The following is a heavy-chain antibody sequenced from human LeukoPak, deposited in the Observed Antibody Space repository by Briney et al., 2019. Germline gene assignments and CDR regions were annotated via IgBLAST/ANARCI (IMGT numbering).Heavy chain of an antibody. CDR3: ARAPYCIGGSCRFDY. CDR2: IYSGGST. CDR1: GFTVSSNY. D-gene: IGHD2-15*01. Sequence: SGGSLRLSCAASGFTVSSNYMSWVRQAPGKGLEWVSVIYSGGSTYYADSVKGRFTISRDNSKNTLYLQMNSLRAEDTAVYYCARAPYCIGGSCRFDYWGQGTLVTVSS. V-gene: IGHV3-53*01. J-gene: IGHJ4*02.